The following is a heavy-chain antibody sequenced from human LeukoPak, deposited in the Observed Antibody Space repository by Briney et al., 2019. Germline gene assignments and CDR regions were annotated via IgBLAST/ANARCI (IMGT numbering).Heavy chain of an antibody. CDR3: ARIVQITGTIPH. Sequence: SETLSLTCSVSGFSISGGYYWGWIRQPPGKGLEWLGSIYHSGNTDYNPSLKSRVTISVDTAKNKFFLRLGSVTAEDTAVYYCARIVQITGTIPHWGQGTLVTVSS. CDR2: IYHSGNT. CDR1: GFSISGGYY. V-gene: IGHV4-38-2*02. J-gene: IGHJ4*02. D-gene: IGHD1-1*01.